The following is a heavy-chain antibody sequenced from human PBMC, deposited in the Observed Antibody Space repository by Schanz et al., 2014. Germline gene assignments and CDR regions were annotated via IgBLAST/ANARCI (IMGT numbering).Heavy chain of an antibody. CDR2: ISYDGSSK. V-gene: IGHV3-33*03. J-gene: IGHJ4*02. CDR3: AKDTGYCHGGACYCFEY. Sequence: QVQLVESGGGVVQPGRSLRLSCAASGFNFRSYGMHWVRQAPGKGLEWVALISYDGSSKNHADSVQGRFTISRDNSQNTLYLQMDSLRPEDTAVYFCAKDTGYCHGGACYCFEYWGLGILVTVSS. D-gene: IGHD2-8*02. CDR1: GFNFRSYG.